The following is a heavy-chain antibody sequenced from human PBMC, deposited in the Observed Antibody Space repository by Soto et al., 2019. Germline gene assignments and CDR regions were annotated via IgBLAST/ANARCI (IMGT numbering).Heavy chain of an antibody. Sequence: SETLSLTCTVSGGSISSGDYYWSWFRQPPGKGLEWIGYIYYSGSTYYNQSLKSRVTISVDTSKNQFSLKLSSVTAADTAVYYCARAQGSGFLVSWGQGTLVTVS. D-gene: IGHD3-10*01. J-gene: IGHJ4*02. V-gene: IGHV4-30-4*01. CDR1: GGSISSGDYY. CDR3: ARAQGSGFLVS. CDR2: IYYSGST.